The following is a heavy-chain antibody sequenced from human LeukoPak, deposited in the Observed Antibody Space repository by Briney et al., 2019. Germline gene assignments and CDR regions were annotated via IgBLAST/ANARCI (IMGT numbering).Heavy chain of an antibody. CDR3: AREGIVATITYYYYYYGMDV. J-gene: IGHJ6*04. D-gene: IGHD5-12*01. Sequence: ASVTVSCKSSGYTFTGYYMHWVRQAPAQGLEWMGWINPNSGGTNYAQKFQGRVTMTRDTSISTAYMELSRLRSDDTAVYYCAREGIVATITYYYYYYGMDVWGEGTTVTVSS. V-gene: IGHV1-2*02. CDR1: GYTFTGYY. CDR2: INPNSGGT.